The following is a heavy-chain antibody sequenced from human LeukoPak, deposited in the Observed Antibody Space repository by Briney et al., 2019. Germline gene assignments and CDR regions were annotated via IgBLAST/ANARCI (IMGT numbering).Heavy chain of an antibody. CDR2: IYHSGTT. CDR3: ARAPGVGGGPVAGTNWFDP. Sequence: PSETLSLTCTVSGGSMSSYYWSWIRQPPGKGLEWIGYIYHSGTTNYNPSLKSRVTISVDKSKKQSSLKLNSVTAADTAVYYCARAPGVGGGPVAGTNWFDPWGQGTLVTVSS. J-gene: IGHJ5*02. D-gene: IGHD6-19*01. V-gene: IGHV4-59*01. CDR1: GGSMSSYY.